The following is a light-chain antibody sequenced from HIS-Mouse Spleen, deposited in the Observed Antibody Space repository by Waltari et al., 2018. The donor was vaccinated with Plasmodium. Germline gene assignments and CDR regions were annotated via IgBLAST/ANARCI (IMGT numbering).Light chain of an antibody. V-gene: IGKV1-5*03. CDR3: QQYNSYT. CDR2: KAS. CDR1: QSISSW. Sequence: DIQMTQAPSTLSASVGDRFTITCRARQSISSWLAWYQQKPGKAPKLLIYKASSLESGVPSRFSGSGSGTEFTLTISSLQPDDFATYYCQQYNSYTFGQGTKLEIK. J-gene: IGKJ2*01.